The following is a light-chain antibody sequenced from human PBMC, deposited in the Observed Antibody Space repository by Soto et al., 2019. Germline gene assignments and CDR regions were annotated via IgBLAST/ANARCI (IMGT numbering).Light chain of an antibody. CDR2: DAS. J-gene: IGKJ1*01. CDR1: QNINKW. CDR3: QHGWT. V-gene: IGKV1-5*01. Sequence: DIQMTQSPSTLSASVGDRVTITCRASQNINKWLAWYQQKPGKAPKFLIYDASVLQSGVPSRFSGSVSGTEFTLTISSLHPDDFATYYCQHGWTFGQGTRVEI.